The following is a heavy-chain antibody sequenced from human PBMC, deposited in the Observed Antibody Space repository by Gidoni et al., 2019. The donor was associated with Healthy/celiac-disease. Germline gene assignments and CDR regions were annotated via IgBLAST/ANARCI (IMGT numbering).Heavy chain of an antibody. CDR1: GFTFSSYA. J-gene: IGHJ4*02. Sequence: EVQLLESGGGLVQPGGSLRLSCAASGFTFSSYAMSWVRQGPGKGLEWVSAIGGSGGSTYYADSVKGRFTISRDNSKNTLYLQMNSLRAEDTAVYYCAKVGGDLGGGYWGQGTLVTVSS. CDR3: AKVGGDLGGGY. CDR2: IGGSGGST. V-gene: IGHV3-23*01. D-gene: IGHD3-10*01.